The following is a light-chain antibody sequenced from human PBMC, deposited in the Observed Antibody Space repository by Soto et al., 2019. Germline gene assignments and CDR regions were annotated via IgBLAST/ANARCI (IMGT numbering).Light chain of an antibody. CDR1: QRISSY. J-gene: IGKJ1*01. CDR3: QQLHSYPPWT. CDR2: AAS. Sequence: DIQMTQSPSSLSASVGDRVTITCRASQRISSYLDWYQQKPGKAPKLLIYAASTLQSGVPSRFSGSGAATEFTLTISSLQPEDFAAYYCQQLHSYPPWTLGQGTKVDIK. V-gene: IGKV1-9*01.